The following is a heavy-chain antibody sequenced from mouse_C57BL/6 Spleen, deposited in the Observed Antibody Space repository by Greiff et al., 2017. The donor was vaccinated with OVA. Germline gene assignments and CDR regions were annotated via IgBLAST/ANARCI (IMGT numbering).Heavy chain of an antibody. J-gene: IGHJ2*01. Sequence: VQLQQSGPELVKPGASVKIPCKASGYTFTDYNMDWVKQSHGKSLEWIGDINPNNGGTIYNQKFKGKATLTVDKSSSTAYMELRSLTSEDTAVYYCARSLTGTYYVDYWGQGTTLTVSS. V-gene: IGHV1-18*01. CDR3: ARSLTGTYYVDY. D-gene: IGHD4-1*01. CDR1: GYTFTDYN. CDR2: INPNNGGT.